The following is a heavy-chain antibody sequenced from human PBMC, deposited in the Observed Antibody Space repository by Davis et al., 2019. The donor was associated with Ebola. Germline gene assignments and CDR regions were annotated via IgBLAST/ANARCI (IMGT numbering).Heavy chain of an antibody. V-gene: IGHV1-8*01. CDR1: VYTFTSYD. J-gene: IGHJ4*02. Sequence: AASVKVSCKASVYTFTSYDINWVRQATGQGLEWMGWMNPNSGNTGYAQKFQGRVTMTRNTSISTAYMELSSLRSEDTAVYYCARDQGGDIVGATINFDYWGQGTLVTVSS. CDR3: ARDQGGDIVGATINFDY. D-gene: IGHD1-26*01. CDR2: MNPNSGNT.